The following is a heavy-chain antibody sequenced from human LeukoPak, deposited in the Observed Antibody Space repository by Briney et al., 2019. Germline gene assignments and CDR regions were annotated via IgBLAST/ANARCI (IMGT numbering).Heavy chain of an antibody. V-gene: IGHV3-21*01. CDR2: ISSSSSYI. J-gene: IGHJ4*02. CDR3: ASVYSGSYGDY. D-gene: IGHD1-26*01. CDR1: GFTFSSYA. Sequence: PGGSLRLSCAASGFTFSSYAMNWVRQAPGKGLEWVSSISSSSSYIYYADSVKGRFTISRDNAKNSPYLQMNSLRAEDTAVYYCASVYSGSYGDYWGQGTLVTVSS.